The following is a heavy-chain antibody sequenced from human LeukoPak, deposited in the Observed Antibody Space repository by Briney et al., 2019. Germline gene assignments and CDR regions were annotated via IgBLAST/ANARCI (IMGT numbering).Heavy chain of an antibody. V-gene: IGHV3-23*01. CDR3: ARGGAMAADY. Sequence: PGGSLRLSCAASGFTFSSYGMSWVRQAPGKGLEWVSAISGSGGSTYYADSVKGRFTISRDNSKNTLYLQMNSLRVEDTAVYYCARGGAMAADYWGQGTLVTVSS. CDR1: GFTFSSYG. CDR2: ISGSGGST. J-gene: IGHJ4*02. D-gene: IGHD2-8*01.